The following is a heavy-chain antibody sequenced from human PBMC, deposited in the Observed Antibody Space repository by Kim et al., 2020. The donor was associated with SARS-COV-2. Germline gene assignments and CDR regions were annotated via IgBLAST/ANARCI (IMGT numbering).Heavy chain of an antibody. CDR3: AKDEWDGSSHPSSFDY. Sequence: GGSLRLSCAASGFTFSSYAMSWVRQAPGKGLEWVSAISGSGGSTYYADSVKGRFTISRDNSKNTLYLQMNSLRAEDTAVYYCAKDEWDGSSHPSSFDYWGQGTLVTVSS. CDR2: ISGSGGST. J-gene: IGHJ4*02. D-gene: IGHD6-13*01. CDR1: GFTFSSYA. V-gene: IGHV3-23*01.